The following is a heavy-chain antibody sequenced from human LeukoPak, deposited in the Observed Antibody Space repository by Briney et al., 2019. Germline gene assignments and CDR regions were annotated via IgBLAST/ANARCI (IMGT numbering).Heavy chain of an antibody. Sequence: GSLSLSCAASGFPLISYGMHWVRRAPGKGLEWVAVIWYDGSNKYYADSVKGRFTISRDNSKNTLYLQMNSLRAEDTAVYYCAREDAFDIWGQGTMVTVSS. CDR1: GFPLISYG. J-gene: IGHJ3*02. CDR3: AREDAFDI. V-gene: IGHV3-33*01. CDR2: IWYDGSNK.